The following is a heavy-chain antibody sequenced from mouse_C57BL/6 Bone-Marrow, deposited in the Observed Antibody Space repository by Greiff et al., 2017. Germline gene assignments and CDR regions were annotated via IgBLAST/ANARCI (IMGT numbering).Heavy chain of an antibody. CDR2: IHPSSGST. V-gene: IGHV1-64*01. CDR1: GYTFTSYW. J-gene: IGHJ4*01. CDR3: ARWGRGYAMDY. Sequence: QVQLQQPGAELVKPGASVKLSCKASGYTFTSYWMHWVKQRPGQGLEWIGMIHPSSGSTNYNEKFKGKATLTVDKSSSTAYMQLSSLTSEDSAVYYCARWGRGYAMDYWGQGTSVTVSA. D-gene: IGHD6-1*01.